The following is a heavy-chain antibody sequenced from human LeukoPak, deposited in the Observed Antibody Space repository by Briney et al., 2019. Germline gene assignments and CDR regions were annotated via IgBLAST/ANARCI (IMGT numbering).Heavy chain of an antibody. CDR2: INPSGGTT. CDR1: GYTFTTYY. Sequence: ASVKVSGKASGYTFTTYYIHWVRQAPGQGLEWMGIINPSGGTTSYAQKFQGRVTMTRDTSTYTVYMELSSLRSEDTAVYYCVSEKYGHWGQGTLVTVSS. D-gene: IGHD2-8*01. J-gene: IGHJ4*02. V-gene: IGHV1-46*01. CDR3: VSEKYGH.